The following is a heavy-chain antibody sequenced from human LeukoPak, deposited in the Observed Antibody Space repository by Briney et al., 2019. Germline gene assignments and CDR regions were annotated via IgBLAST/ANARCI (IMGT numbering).Heavy chain of an antibody. CDR1: GFTFSSYA. V-gene: IGHV3-30-3*01. CDR3: TKGQGGYYYGMDV. Sequence: GGSLRLSCAVSGFTFSSYAMHWVRQAPGKGLEWVAVISYDGSNEYYADSVKGRFTISRDNSKNTLYLQMNSLRAEDTAVYYCTKGQGGYYYGMDVWGQGTTVTVSS. CDR2: ISYDGSNE. J-gene: IGHJ6*02.